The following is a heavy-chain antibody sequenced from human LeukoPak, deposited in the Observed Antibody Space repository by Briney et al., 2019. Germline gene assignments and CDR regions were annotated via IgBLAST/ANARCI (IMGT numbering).Heavy chain of an antibody. Sequence: AETLPLICAVSGGSISSYYWSWIRQPAGKGLEWIGRIHSSGSANYNPSLKSRVTMSVDTSKNQFSLKMTPVTAADTAVYFCAREGVVVVVVPTAHNWFDPWGQGTLVTVSS. V-gene: IGHV4-4*07. CDR3: AREGVVVVVVPTAHNWFDP. CDR1: GGSISSYY. J-gene: IGHJ5*02. CDR2: IHSSGSA. D-gene: IGHD2-2*01.